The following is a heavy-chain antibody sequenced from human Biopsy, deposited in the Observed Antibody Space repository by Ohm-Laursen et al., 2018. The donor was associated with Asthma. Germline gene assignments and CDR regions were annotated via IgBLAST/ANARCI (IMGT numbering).Heavy chain of an antibody. CDR2: IPFDGSNK. V-gene: IGHV3-30*18. Sequence: SLRLSCAASGFTFSNYRMHWVRQTPGKGLDWVAVIPFDGSNKNYTDSVKGRFTISRDNSRNTLHLQMNSLRAEDTAVYYCAKDVFPGWELRRGPDYWGQGTLVTVSS. J-gene: IGHJ4*02. CDR3: AKDVFPGWELRRGPDY. CDR1: GFTFSNYR. D-gene: IGHD1-26*01.